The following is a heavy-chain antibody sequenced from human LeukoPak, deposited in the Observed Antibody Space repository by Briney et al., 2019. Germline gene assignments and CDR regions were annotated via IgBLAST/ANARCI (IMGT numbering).Heavy chain of an antibody. CDR3: ATTVVPASLVYYYYYMDV. CDR1: GGSISSGSYH. V-gene: IGHV4-61*02. Sequence: PSETLSLTCTVSGGSISSGSYHWSWIRQPAGTGLEWIGRIYTSGSTNYNPSLKSRVTISVDTSKNQFSLKLSSVTAADTAVYYCATTVVPASLVYYYYYMDVWGNGTTVTISS. J-gene: IGHJ6*03. CDR2: IYTSGST. D-gene: IGHD2-2*01.